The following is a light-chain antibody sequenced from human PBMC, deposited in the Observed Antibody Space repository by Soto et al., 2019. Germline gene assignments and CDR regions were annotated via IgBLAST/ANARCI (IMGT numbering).Light chain of an antibody. Sequence: EIVMTQSPATLSVSPGERATLSCRASQSVSSSYLAWYQQKPGQAPRLLIYGASSRATGIPDRFSGSGSGTDFTLTISRLEPEDFAVYYCQQYGSSLRTFGQGAKVAI. CDR2: GAS. V-gene: IGKV3-20*01. J-gene: IGKJ1*01. CDR3: QQYGSSLRT. CDR1: QSVSSSY.